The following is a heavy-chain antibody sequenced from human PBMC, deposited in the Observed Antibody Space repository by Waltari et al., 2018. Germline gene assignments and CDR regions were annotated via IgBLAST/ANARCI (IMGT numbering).Heavy chain of an antibody. CDR1: GGTFSSYA. CDR3: ARDGAGVGSGRRLDI. V-gene: IGHV1-46*01. Sequence: QVQLVQSGAEVKKPGSSVKVSCKASGGTFSSYAISWVRQAPGQGLKWMGIINPSGGSTSYAQNFHGRVTMTRDTSTSTVYMELSSLRSEDTAVYYCARDGAGVGSGRRLDIWGQGTMVTVSS. J-gene: IGHJ3*02. D-gene: IGHD2-8*01. CDR2: INPSGGST.